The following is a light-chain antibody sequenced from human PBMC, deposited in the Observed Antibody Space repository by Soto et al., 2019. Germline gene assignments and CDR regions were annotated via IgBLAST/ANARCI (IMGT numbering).Light chain of an antibody. CDR2: GNS. Sequence: QSVLTQPPSVSGAQGQRVTISCTGSSSNIGAGYDVHWYQQLPGTAPKLLIYGNSNRPSGVPDRFSGSKSGTSASLAITGLQAEDEADYYCQSYDSSLSGSYVVFGGGTKLTVL. J-gene: IGLJ2*01. CDR3: QSYDSSLSGSYVV. V-gene: IGLV1-40*01. CDR1: SSNIGAGYD.